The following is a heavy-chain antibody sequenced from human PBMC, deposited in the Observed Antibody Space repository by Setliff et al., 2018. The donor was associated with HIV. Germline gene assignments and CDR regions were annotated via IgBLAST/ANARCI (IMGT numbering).Heavy chain of an antibody. V-gene: IGHV4-34*01. Sequence: SETLSLTCAVYGGTFSDYSWTWIRRPPGKGLEWIGEIHHSGRTEYNPSLTSRVSMSVDSSKNQFSLRVSSVAAADTAVYYCARGRCTGGTCSGRYSYLRIDVWGKGTTVTVSS. CDR2: IHHSGRT. CDR3: ARGRCTGGTCSGRYSYLRIDV. CDR1: GGTFSDYS. J-gene: IGHJ6*03. D-gene: IGHD2-8*02.